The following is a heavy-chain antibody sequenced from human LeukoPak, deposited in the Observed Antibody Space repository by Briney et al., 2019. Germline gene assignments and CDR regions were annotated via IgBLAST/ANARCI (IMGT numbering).Heavy chain of an antibody. D-gene: IGHD6-19*01. CDR1: GFTFSGYA. CDR2: ISYDGSNK. Sequence: PGRSLRRSCSGYGFTFSGYARHRLRQAPGKGLERVAVISYDGSNKYYADSVKGRFTISRDNSKNTLYLQMNSLRAEDTAVYYCGRVRGGPYRSGEYVGDQVFDYWGQGTLVTVSS. CDR3: GRVRGGPYRSGEYVGDQVFDY. V-gene: IGHV3-30-3*01. J-gene: IGHJ4*02.